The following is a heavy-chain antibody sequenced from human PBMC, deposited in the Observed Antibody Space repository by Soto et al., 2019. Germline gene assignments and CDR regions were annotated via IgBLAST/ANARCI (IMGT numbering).Heavy chain of an antibody. CDR2: IYSGGST. D-gene: IGHD6-6*01. Sequence: PVGSLRLSCAASGFTVSSNYMSWVRQAPGKGLEWVSVIYSGGSTYYADSVKGRFTISRDNSKNTLYLQMNSLRAEDTAMYYCARGIAARPPFDYWGQGTLVTVSS. CDR1: GFTVSSNY. CDR3: ARGIAARPPFDY. V-gene: IGHV3-53*01. J-gene: IGHJ4*02.